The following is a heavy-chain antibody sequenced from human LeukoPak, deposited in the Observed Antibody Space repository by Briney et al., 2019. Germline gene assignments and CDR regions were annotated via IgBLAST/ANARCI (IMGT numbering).Heavy chain of an antibody. CDR2: INHSGST. J-gene: IGHJ4*02. CDR1: GGSFSGYY. CDR3: ARAQRHSSGWYQRYYFDY. D-gene: IGHD6-19*01. V-gene: IGHV4-34*01. Sequence: PSETLSLTCAVYGGSFSGYYWSWIRQPPGKGLEWIGEINHSGSTSYNPSLKSRVTISVDTSKNQFSLKLSSVTAADTAVYYCARAQRHSSGWYQRYYFDYWGQGTLVTVSS.